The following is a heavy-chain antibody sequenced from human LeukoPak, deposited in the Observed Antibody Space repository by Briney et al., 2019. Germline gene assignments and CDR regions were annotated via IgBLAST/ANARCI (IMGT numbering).Heavy chain of an antibody. J-gene: IGHJ6*04. CDR2: INHSGST. CDR3: AREGTAAPYGMDV. Sequence: SETLSLTCAVYGGSFSGYYWSWIRQPPGKGLEWIGEINHSGSTNYNPSLKSRVTISVDTSKNQFPLKLSSVTAADTAVYYCAREGTAAPYGMDVWGKGTRSPSPQ. V-gene: IGHV4-34*01. CDR1: GGSFSGYY. D-gene: IGHD2-2*01.